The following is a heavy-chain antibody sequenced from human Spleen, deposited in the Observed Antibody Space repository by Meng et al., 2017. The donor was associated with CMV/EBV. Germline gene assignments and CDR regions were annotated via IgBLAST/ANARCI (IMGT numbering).Heavy chain of an antibody. CDR1: GGSISSYY. CDR2: IQHIGST. J-gene: IGHJ4*02. V-gene: IGHV4-59*12. D-gene: IGHD3-22*01. Sequence: SETLSLTCTVSGGSISSYYWSWIRQPPGKGLEWIGEIQHIGSTNYNPSLKGRITISVDKSNNHFSLNLSSVTAADTAVYYCARVTDSRGYFPFDYWGQGTLVTVSS. CDR3: ARVTDSRGYFPFDY.